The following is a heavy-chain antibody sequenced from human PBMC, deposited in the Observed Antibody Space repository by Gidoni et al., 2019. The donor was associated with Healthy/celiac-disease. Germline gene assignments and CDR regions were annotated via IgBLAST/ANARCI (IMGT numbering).Heavy chain of an antibody. J-gene: IGHJ4*02. CDR3: ARDGARIAVAGKDY. D-gene: IGHD6-19*01. CDR2: IWYDGSNK. Sequence: QVQLVESGGGVVQPGRSLRLSCAASGVTFSSYGMHWVRQGPGKGREGVAVIWYDGSNKYYADSVKGRFTISRDNSKNTLYLQMNSLRAEDTAVYYCARDGARIAVAGKDYWGQGTLVTVSS. CDR1: GVTFSSYG. V-gene: IGHV3-33*01.